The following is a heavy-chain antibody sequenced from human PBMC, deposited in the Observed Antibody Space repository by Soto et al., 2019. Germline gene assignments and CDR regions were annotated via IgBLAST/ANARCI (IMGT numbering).Heavy chain of an antibody. CDR2: ISYDGITK. D-gene: IGHD2-2*01. J-gene: IGHJ6*02. V-gene: IGHV3-30*18. Sequence: QVQLVESGGGVVQPGRSLRLSCAASGFIFRSYGMHWVRQAPGKGLEWVAVISYDGITKYYADSVKGRFTISRDNSKNPLHLQVNSLRVEDTAVYYCAKEGSSNWPPYEYHYGMDVWGQGTTVTVSS. CDR3: AKEGSSNWPPYEYHYGMDV. CDR1: GFIFRSYG.